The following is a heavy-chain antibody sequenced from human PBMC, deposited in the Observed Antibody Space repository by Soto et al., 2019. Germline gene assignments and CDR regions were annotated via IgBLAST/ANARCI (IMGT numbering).Heavy chain of an antibody. CDR1: GGSISSGDYY. J-gene: IGHJ5*02. Sequence: SETLSPTCTVSGGSISSGDYYWSWIRQPPGKGLEWIGYIYYSGSTYYNPSLKSRVTISVDTSKNQFSLKLSSVTAADTAVYYCARNDGYCSGGSCPAFDPWGQGTLVTVSS. V-gene: IGHV4-30-4*01. CDR3: ARNDGYCSGGSCPAFDP. CDR2: IYYSGST. D-gene: IGHD2-15*01.